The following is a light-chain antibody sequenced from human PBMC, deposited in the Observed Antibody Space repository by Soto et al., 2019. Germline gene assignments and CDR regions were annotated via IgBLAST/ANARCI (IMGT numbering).Light chain of an antibody. Sequence: EIVMTQSPATLSVSPGERATLSCRASQSVSSNLAWYQQKPGQARRLLIYGASTRATGIPARLSGSGSGTEFTLTISSLQSEDFAVYYCQQYNNWLTVGGGTKVEIK. V-gene: IGKV3-15*01. CDR2: GAS. CDR1: QSVSSN. CDR3: QQYNNWLT. J-gene: IGKJ4*01.